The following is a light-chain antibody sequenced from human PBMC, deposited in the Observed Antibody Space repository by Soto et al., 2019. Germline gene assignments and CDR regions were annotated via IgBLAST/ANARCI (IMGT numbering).Light chain of an antibody. CDR1: QSVSSR. CDR3: HQYNNFWT. J-gene: IGKJ1*01. Sequence: EIVMTQSPATLSVSPGERVTLSCRASQSVSSRLAWYHQKPGQSPRLLIYGASTRATGIPARFSGSGSGTEFTLTISSLQSEDFGLYYCHQYNNFWTFGQVTKVEIK. CDR2: GAS. V-gene: IGKV3-15*01.